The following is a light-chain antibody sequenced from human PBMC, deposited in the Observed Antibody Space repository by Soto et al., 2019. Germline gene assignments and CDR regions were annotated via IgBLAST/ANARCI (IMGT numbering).Light chain of an antibody. CDR2: GAS. Sequence: EIVVTQSPXTLSVSPRERATLSCRASQSVNTNFAWYQQKPGQAPRLLIYGASTRATGIPARFSGSGSGTEFTLTISSLQSEDFAVYYCQQYNNWPSWTFGQGTKVDIK. V-gene: IGKV3-15*01. CDR1: QSVNTN. J-gene: IGKJ1*01. CDR3: QQYNNWPSWT.